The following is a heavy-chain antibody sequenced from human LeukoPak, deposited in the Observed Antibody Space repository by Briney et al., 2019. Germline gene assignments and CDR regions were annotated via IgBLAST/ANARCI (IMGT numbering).Heavy chain of an antibody. V-gene: IGHV4-4*02. CDR3: ARSETPTFNEGLSY. Sequence: SETLSLTWAVSGGSISSNNWWNWVRQPPGKGLEWIGKIYPSGTTKYNPSLKSRVTISVDKSNNQFSLKLRSVTAADTAVYFCARSETPTFNEGLSYWGQGTLITVSS. D-gene: IGHD5-24*01. J-gene: IGHJ4*02. CDR2: IYPSGTT. CDR1: GGSISSNNW.